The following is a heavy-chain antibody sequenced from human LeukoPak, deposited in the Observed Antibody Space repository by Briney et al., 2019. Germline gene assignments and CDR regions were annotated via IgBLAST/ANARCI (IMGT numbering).Heavy chain of an antibody. CDR2: ISWISGSI. CDR1: GFSFDDYA. J-gene: IGHJ4*02. Sequence: GGSLRLSCAASGFSFDDYAMHWVRQAPGKGLEWVSGISWISGSIGYADSVKGRFTISRDNAKNSLYLQMDSLRAEDTALYYCAKDIGSSWGQGTLVTVSS. V-gene: IGHV3-9*01. CDR3: AKDIGSS. D-gene: IGHD6-13*01.